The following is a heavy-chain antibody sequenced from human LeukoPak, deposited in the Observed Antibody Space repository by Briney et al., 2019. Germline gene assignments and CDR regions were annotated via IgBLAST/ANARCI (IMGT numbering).Heavy chain of an antibody. CDR1: GFTFSSYA. D-gene: IGHD6-19*01. CDR2: ISGSGGST. Sequence: GGSLRLSCAASGFTFSSYAMSWVRQAPGKGLEWVSAISGSGGSTYYADSVKGRFTISRDNSKNTLYLQMNSLRAEDTAVYYCAKGSAVAGTLAYYYYYGMDVWGQGTTVTVSS. CDR3: AKGSAVAGTLAYYYYYGMDV. J-gene: IGHJ6*02. V-gene: IGHV3-23*01.